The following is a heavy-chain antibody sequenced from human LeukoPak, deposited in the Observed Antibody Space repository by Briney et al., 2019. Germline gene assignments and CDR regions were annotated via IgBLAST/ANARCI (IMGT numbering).Heavy chain of an antibody. J-gene: IGHJ4*02. Sequence: SVKVSCKASGGTFSSYAISWVRQAPGQGLEWMGRIIPILGIANYAQKFQGRVTITADKSMSTAYMELSSLRSEDTAVYYCARDRGLGDRAPIDYWGQGTLVTVSS. CDR1: GGTFSSYA. CDR2: IIPILGIA. CDR3: ARDRGLGDRAPIDY. D-gene: IGHD2-21*01. V-gene: IGHV1-69*04.